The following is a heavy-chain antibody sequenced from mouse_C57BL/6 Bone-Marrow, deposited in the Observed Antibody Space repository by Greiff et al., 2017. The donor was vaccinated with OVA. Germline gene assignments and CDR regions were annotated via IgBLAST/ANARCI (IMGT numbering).Heavy chain of an antibody. V-gene: IGHV15-2*01. CDR2: IIPSIGRT. CDR3: ARNYGSSYGFAY. CDR1: DSEVFPIAY. Sequence: VQLQQSGSELRSPGSSVKLSCKDFDSEVFPIAYMSWVRQKPGHGFEWIGGIIPSIGRTIYGEKFEDKATLDADTLSNTAYLELNSLTSEDSAIYYCARNYGSSYGFAYWGQGTLVTVSA. J-gene: IGHJ3*01. D-gene: IGHD1-1*01.